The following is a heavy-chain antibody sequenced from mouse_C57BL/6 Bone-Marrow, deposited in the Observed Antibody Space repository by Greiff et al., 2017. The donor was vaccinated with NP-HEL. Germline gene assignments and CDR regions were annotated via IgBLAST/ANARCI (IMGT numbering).Heavy chain of an antibody. D-gene: IGHD3-1*01. V-gene: IGHV1-50*01. J-gene: IGHJ4*01. CDR2: IDPSDSYT. Sequence: VQLQQPGAELVKPGASVKLSCKASGYTFTSYWMQWVKQRPGQGLEWIGEIDPSDSYTNYNQKFKGKATLTVDTSSSTAYMQLSSLTSEDSAVYYCARRGLGLRPCYYAMDYWGQGTSVTVSS. CDR1: GYTFTSYW. CDR3: ARRGLGLRPCYYAMDY.